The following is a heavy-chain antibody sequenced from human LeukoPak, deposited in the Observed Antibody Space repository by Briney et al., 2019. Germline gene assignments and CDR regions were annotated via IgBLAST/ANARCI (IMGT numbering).Heavy chain of an antibody. CDR1: GFIFDDYA. D-gene: IGHD6-19*01. Sequence: GGSLRLSCAASGFIFDDYAMHWVRHAPGKGLEWVSGISWNSGSIGYADSVKGRFTISRDNAKNSLYLQMNSLRAQDTALYYCAKDKAVAATMGGYFDYWGQGTLVTVSS. J-gene: IGHJ4*02. V-gene: IGHV3-9*01. CDR2: ISWNSGSI. CDR3: AKDKAVAATMGGYFDY.